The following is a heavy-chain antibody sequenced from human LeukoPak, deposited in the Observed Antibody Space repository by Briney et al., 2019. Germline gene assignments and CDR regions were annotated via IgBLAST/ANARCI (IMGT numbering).Heavy chain of an antibody. D-gene: IGHD1-26*01. CDR3: ARDRIVGASSRPYFDS. J-gene: IGHJ4*02. V-gene: IGHV3-21*01. CDR2: ITSSSSYI. CDR1: GFTLSSYA. Sequence: GGSLRLSCAASGFTLSSYAMSWVRQAPGKGLEWVSSITSSSSYIYYADSLRGRFTISRDNAKNSLSLQMNSLRDEDTAVYYCARDRIVGASSRPYFDSWGQGTLVTVSS.